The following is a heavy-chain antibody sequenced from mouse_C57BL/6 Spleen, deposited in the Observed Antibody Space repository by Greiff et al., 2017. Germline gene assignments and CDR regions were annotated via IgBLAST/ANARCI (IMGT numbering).Heavy chain of an antibody. Sequence: EVQLQQSGPELVKPGASVKISCKASGYTFTDYYMNWVKQSHGKSLEWIGDINPNNGGTSYNQKFKGKATLTVDKSSSTAYMELRSLTSEDSAVYYCARAMITTPYCYAMDYWGQGTSVTVSS. CDR2: INPNNGGT. CDR1: GYTFTDYY. J-gene: IGHJ4*01. CDR3: ARAMITTPYCYAMDY. V-gene: IGHV1-26*01. D-gene: IGHD2-4*01.